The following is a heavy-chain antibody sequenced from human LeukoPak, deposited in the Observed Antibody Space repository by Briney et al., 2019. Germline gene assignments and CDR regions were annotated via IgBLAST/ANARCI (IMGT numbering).Heavy chain of an antibody. CDR2: IYYSGST. D-gene: IGHD4-17*01. CDR3: AREESYGDYRWFDP. V-gene: IGHV4-31*03. J-gene: IGHJ5*02. CDR1: GGSISSGGYY. Sequence: PSETLSLTCTVSGGSISSGGYYWSWIRQHPGKGLEWIGYIYYSGSTYYNPSLKSRVTISVDTSKNQFSLKLSSVTAADTAVYYCAREESYGDYRWFDPWGQGTLVTVSS.